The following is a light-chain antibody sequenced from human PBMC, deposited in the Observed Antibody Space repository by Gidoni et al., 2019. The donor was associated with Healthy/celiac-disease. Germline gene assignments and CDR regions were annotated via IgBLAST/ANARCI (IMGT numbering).Light chain of an antibody. CDR3: QQSYSTPWT. CDR1: QSISSY. J-gene: IGKJ1*01. CDR2: AAS. Sequence: DIQMTQSPSSLSAYVGDRVTITCRASQSISSYLNWYQQKPGKAPKLLIYAASSLQSGVPSRFSGSGSGPDFTLTISSLQPEDFATYYCQQSYSTPWTFGQGTKVEIK. V-gene: IGKV1-39*01.